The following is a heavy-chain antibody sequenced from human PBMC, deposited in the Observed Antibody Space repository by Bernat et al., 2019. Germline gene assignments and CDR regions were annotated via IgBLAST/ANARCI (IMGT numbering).Heavy chain of an antibody. CDR2: ISYDGSNK. V-gene: IGHV3-30-3*01. Sequence: QVQLVESGGGVVQPGRSLRLSCAASGFTFSSYAMHWVRQAPGKGLEWVAVISYDGSNKYYADSVKGRFTISRDNSKNTLYLQMNSLRAEDTAVYYCASLYYDILTDYYFDYWGQGTLVTVSS. J-gene: IGHJ4*02. CDR1: GFTFSSYA. CDR3: ASLYYDILTDYYFDY. D-gene: IGHD3-9*01.